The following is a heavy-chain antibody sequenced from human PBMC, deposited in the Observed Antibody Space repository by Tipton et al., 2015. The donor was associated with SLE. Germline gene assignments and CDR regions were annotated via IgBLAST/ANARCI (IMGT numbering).Heavy chain of an antibody. J-gene: IGHJ5*02. CDR3: ARDIGGPEDWFDP. CDR1: GGSFSGYY. CDR2: INHSGST. D-gene: IGHD3-16*01. V-gene: IGHV4-34*01. Sequence: TLSLTCAVYGGSFSGYYWSWIRQPPGKGLEWIGEINHSGSTNYNPSLKSRVTISVDTSKNQFSLKLSSVTAADTAVYYCARDIGGPEDWFDPWGQGTLVTVSS.